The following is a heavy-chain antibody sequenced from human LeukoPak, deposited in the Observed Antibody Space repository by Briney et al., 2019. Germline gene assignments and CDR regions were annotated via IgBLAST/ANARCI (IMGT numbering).Heavy chain of an antibody. Sequence: GGSLRLSCEASGFTISRNWMSWVRQAPGKGLEWVASINPDGSQKFYVDSVKGRFTISRDNTKSSLYLEMNSLGAEDTAMYYCAKLLGTVTTYDYWGQGIRVTVSS. D-gene: IGHD2/OR15-2a*01. CDR1: GFTISRNW. J-gene: IGHJ4*02. CDR3: AKLLGTVTTYDY. CDR2: INPDGSQK. V-gene: IGHV3-7*01.